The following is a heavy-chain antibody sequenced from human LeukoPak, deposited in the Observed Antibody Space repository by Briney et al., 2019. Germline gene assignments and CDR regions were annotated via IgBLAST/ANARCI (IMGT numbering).Heavy chain of an antibody. CDR1: GFTFSSYW. CDR3: AKGYGWEASYYYYYMDV. CDR2: INSDGSST. D-gene: IGHD1-26*01. V-gene: IGHV3-74*01. J-gene: IGHJ6*03. Sequence: PGGSLRLSCAASGFTFSSYWMNWVRQAPGKGLVWVSRINSDGSSTSYADSVKGRFTISRDNAKNTLYLQMNSLRAEDTAVYYCAKGYGWEASYYYYYMDVWGKGTTVTISS.